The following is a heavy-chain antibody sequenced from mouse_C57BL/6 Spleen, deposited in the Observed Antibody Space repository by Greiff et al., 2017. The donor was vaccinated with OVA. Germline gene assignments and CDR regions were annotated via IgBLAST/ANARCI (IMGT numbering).Heavy chain of an antibody. J-gene: IGHJ2*01. CDR2: IRNKANGYTT. CDR3: ARYKTGPFDY. CDR1: GFTFTDYY. V-gene: IGHV7-3*01. Sequence: EVMLVESGGGLVQPGGSLSLSCAASGFTFTDYYMSWVRQPPGKALEWLGFIRNKANGYTTEYSASVKGRFTISRDNSQSILYLQMNALGAEDSATYYCARYKTGPFDYWGQGTTLTVSS. D-gene: IGHD4-1*01.